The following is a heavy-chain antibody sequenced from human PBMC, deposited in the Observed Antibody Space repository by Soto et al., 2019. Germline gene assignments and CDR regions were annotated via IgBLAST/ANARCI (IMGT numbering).Heavy chain of an antibody. CDR2: IYHSGTT. D-gene: IGHD2-2*01. CDR3: AGVRGHPLLGWFDP. CDR1: GGSISSGGYY. V-gene: IGHV4-31*03. J-gene: IGHJ5*02. Sequence: QVQLQESGPGLVKPSQTLSLTCTVSGGSISSGGYYWSWIRQHPGKGLEWIGYIYHSGTTYYNPSLNSRVTIXVXTXXNQFFLKLTSVAAADTAVYYCAGVRGHPLLGWFDPWGQGTLFTVSS.